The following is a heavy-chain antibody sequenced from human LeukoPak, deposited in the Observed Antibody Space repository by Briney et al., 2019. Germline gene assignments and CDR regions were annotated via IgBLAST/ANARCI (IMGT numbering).Heavy chain of an antibody. CDR1: GGSISSSNW. J-gene: IGHJ5*01. D-gene: IGHD3-10*01. V-gene: IGHV4-4*02. Sequence: SETLSLTCDVSGGSISSSNWWSWVRQPPGKGLEWIGEIYHSGSTNYTPSLKSRVTISVDKSKNQFSLKLSSVTAADTAVYYCARGSAMVRGILMTASYNWFDSWGQGTLVTVSS. CDR3: ARGSAMVRGILMTASYNWFDS. CDR2: IYHSGST.